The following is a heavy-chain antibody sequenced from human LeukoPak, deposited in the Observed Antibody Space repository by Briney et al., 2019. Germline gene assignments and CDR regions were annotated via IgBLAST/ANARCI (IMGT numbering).Heavy chain of an antibody. CDR3: AWTSREMATIPLPVVY. CDR2: ISAYNGNT. J-gene: IGHJ4*02. CDR1: GYTFTSYG. Sequence: ASVKVSCKASGYTFTSYGISWMRQAPGQGLEWMGWISAYNGNTNYAQKLQGRVTMTTDTSTSTAYMELRSLRSDDTAVYYCAWTSREMATIPLPVVYWGQGTLVTVSS. D-gene: IGHD5-24*01. V-gene: IGHV1-18*01.